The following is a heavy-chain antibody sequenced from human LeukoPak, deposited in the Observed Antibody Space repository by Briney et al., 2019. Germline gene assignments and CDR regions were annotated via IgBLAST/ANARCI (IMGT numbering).Heavy chain of an antibody. V-gene: IGHV4-30-2*01. J-gene: IGHJ4*02. CDR1: GGSISSGGYY. D-gene: IGHD6-13*01. CDR2: IYHSGST. CDR3: TRDRGPNIAAAAPPLDY. Sequence: SEPLSLTCSVSGGSISSGGYYGRWIRQPRGEGLGWIGFIYHSGSTYYNPSRKSRVTISVDRSKHQFSLKLSSVTAADTAVYYCTRDRGPNIAAAAPPLDYWGQGTLVPVSP.